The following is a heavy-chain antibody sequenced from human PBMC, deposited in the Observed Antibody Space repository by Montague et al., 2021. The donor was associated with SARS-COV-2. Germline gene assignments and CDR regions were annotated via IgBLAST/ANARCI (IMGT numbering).Heavy chain of an antibody. CDR2: ISSSSSYI. V-gene: IGHV3-21*01. Sequence: SLRLSCAASGFTFSSYSMNWVRQAPGKGLEWVSSISSSSSYIYYADSVKGRFTISRDNAKNSLYLQMNSLRAEDTAVYYYARDFNYYYYYGMDVWGKGTTVTVSS. CDR1: GFTFSSYS. J-gene: IGHJ6*04. CDR3: ARDFNYYYYYGMDV.